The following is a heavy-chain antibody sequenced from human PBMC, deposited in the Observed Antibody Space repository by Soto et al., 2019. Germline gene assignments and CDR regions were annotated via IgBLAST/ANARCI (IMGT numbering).Heavy chain of an antibody. CDR2: ISANGGAT. CDR3: AKAFSLVLRGEDS. Sequence: GGSLRLSCTASRFTFRTYAMTWVRQAPGKGLEWVSTISANGGATYYADSVRGRFTVSRDNSNDTLYLQMSSLRAEDTAVYYCAKAFSLVLRGEDSWGQGTLVTVSS. CDR1: RFTFRTYA. J-gene: IGHJ4*02. D-gene: IGHD2-15*01. V-gene: IGHV3-23*01.